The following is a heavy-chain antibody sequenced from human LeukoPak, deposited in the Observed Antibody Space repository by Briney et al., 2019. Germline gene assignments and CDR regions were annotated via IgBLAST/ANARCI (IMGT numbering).Heavy chain of an antibody. CDR3: ARHLLWRWLVPGSYAFDI. CDR1: GGSFSGYY. J-gene: IGHJ3*02. V-gene: IGHV4-34*01. D-gene: IGHD6-19*01. CDR2: INHSGST. Sequence: SETLSLTCAVYGGSFSGYYWSWIRQPPGKGLEWIGEINHSGSTNYNPSLKSRVTISVDTSKNQFSLKLSSVTAADTAVYYCARHLLWRWLVPGSYAFDIWGQGTMVTVSS.